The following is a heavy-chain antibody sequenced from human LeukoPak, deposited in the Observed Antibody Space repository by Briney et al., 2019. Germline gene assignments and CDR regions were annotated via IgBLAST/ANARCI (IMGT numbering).Heavy chain of an antibody. CDR2: ISSSSSYI. J-gene: IGHJ6*03. CDR3: ARARRDYDFWSGYRTEDYYYYYYMDV. Sequence: GQSLRLSCAASGFTFSSYAMSWVRQAPGKGLEWVSSISSSSSYIYYADSVKGRFTISRDNAKNSLYLQMNSLRAEDTAVYYCARARRDYDFWSGYRTEDYYYYYYMDVWGKGTTVTVSS. D-gene: IGHD3-3*01. V-gene: IGHV3-21*01. CDR1: GFTFSSYA.